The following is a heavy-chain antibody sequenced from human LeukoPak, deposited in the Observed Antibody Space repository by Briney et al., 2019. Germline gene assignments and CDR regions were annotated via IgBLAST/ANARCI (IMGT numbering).Heavy chain of an antibody. CDR1: GGSIRSGGYY. CDR2: IYYSGAS. J-gene: IGHJ4*02. CDR3: ARFYDSSGYYYLFDY. Sequence: SQTLSLTCTVSGGSIRSGGYYWSWISQHPGKGLEWIGYIYYSGASYYNPSLKSRVSISVDTSKNQFSLKLPSVTAADTAVYYCARFYDSSGYYYLFDYWGQGTLVTVSS. V-gene: IGHV4-31*03. D-gene: IGHD3-22*01.